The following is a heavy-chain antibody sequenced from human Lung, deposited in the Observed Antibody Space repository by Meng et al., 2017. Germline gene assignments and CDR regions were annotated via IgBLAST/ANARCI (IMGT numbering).Heavy chain of an antibody. CDR2: IDPKSGDT. D-gene: IGHD6-13*01. V-gene: IGHV1-2*06. Sequence: ASVKISCKPSGYNFPDYWLHWVRRAPGQGLEWMGRIDPKSGDTHYAQSFQGRVTMTGDTSISTAYMELSGLRSDDTAMYYCVRDEDISAAGKLFGDYWGQGTLVTVSS. CDR1: GYNFPDYW. J-gene: IGHJ4*02. CDR3: VRDEDISAAGKLFGDY.